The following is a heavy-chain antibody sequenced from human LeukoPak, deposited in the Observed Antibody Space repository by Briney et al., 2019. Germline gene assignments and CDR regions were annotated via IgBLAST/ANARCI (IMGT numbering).Heavy chain of an antibody. CDR1: GFTFHEYA. D-gene: IGHD5-18*01. Sequence: GGSLRLSCAASGFTFHEYAMHWVRQVPGNGLALVSGISWNSGTIDYADYVKGRLTISRDDAKNCLYLQMNSLRAEDTALYYCVKGEKRRCSYGVDLKNWFEPWGQGTVVSVSS. V-gene: IGHV3-9*01. CDR2: ISWNSGTI. CDR3: VKGEKRRCSYGVDLKNWFEP. J-gene: IGHJ5*02.